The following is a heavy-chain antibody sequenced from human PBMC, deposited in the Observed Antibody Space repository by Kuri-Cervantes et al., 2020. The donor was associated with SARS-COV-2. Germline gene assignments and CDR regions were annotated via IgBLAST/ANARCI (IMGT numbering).Heavy chain of an antibody. CDR1: GYTFTSYT. J-gene: IGHJ4*02. D-gene: IGHD3-10*01. CDR3: AKELLWFGDLHGGYSDY. Sequence: SVKVSCKASGYTFTSYTISWVRQTPGQGLEWMGGIITAFGTANYAQKFQDRVTLIADKSTSTVFMELSRLSSEDTAVYYCAKELLWFGDLHGGYSDYWGQGTLVTVSS. V-gene: IGHV1-69*06. CDR2: IITAFGTA.